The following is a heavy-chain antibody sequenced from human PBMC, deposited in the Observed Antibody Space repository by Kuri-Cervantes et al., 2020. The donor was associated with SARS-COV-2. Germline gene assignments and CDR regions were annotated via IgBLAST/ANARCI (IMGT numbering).Heavy chain of an antibody. CDR3: ARVSPLVGVTSWNAFDI. CDR1: GGTFSSYA. D-gene: IGHD1-26*01. CDR2: IIPIFATA. V-gene: IGHV1-69*06. Sequence: SVKVSCKASGGTFSSYAISWVRQAPGQGLEWMGGIIPIFATANYARKFQGRVTITADKSTSTAYVELSSLRSEDTAVYYCARVSPLVGVTSWNAFDIWGQGTMVTVSS. J-gene: IGHJ3*02.